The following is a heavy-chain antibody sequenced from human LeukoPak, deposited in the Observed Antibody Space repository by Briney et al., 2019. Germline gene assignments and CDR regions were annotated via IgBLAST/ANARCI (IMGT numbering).Heavy chain of an antibody. CDR2: VMHDGSNE. Sequence: GGSLRLSCATSGFTFNAYAMHWVRQAPGKGLEWVSFVMHDGSNEYYAASVEGRFTISRDNSKNTLNLQMNRLTTEDTAFYFCAKGLDGYNYGAAGSWGQGALVTVSS. V-gene: IGHV3-30*02. D-gene: IGHD5-24*01. CDR1: GFTFNAYA. CDR3: AKGLDGYNYGAAGS. J-gene: IGHJ5*02.